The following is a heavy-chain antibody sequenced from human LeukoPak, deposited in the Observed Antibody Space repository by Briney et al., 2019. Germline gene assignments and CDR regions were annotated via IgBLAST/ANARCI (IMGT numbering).Heavy chain of an antibody. CDR2: ISSSSSYI. V-gene: IGHV3-21*01. Sequence: GGSLRLSCAASGFTFSRYWMHWVRQAPGKGLVWVSFISSSSSYIYYADSVKGRFTISRDNAKNSLYLQMNSLRAEDTAVYYCAKMDASRFLEWLDAFDIWGQGTMVTVSS. D-gene: IGHD3-3*01. J-gene: IGHJ3*02. CDR1: GFTFSRYW. CDR3: AKMDASRFLEWLDAFDI.